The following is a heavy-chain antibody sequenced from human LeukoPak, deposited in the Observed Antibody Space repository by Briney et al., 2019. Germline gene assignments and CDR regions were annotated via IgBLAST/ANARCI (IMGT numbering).Heavy chain of an antibody. CDR2: IWYDGSNI. V-gene: IGHV3-33*01. CDR1: GFTFSSYG. D-gene: IGHD3-10*01. J-gene: IGHJ5*02. Sequence: GGSLRLSCAASGFTFSSYGMHWVRQAPGKGLEWVAVIWYDGSNIYYADSVKGRFTISRDNSKNTLYLQMNSLRAEDTAVYYCARDPTSESFRNWFDPWGQGTLVTVCS. CDR3: ARDPTSESFRNWFDP.